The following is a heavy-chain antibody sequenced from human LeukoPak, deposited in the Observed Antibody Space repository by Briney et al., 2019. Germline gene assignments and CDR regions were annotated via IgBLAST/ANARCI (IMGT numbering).Heavy chain of an antibody. Sequence: ASVKVSCKASGYTFTSYGISWVRQAPGQGLEWKGWISAYNGNTNYAQKLQGRVTMTTDTSTSTAYMELRSLRSDDTAVYYCARDPYCSSTSCWFDPWGQGTLVTVSS. CDR1: GYTFTSYG. CDR2: ISAYNGNT. V-gene: IGHV1-18*01. J-gene: IGHJ5*02. D-gene: IGHD2-2*01. CDR3: ARDPYCSSTSCWFDP.